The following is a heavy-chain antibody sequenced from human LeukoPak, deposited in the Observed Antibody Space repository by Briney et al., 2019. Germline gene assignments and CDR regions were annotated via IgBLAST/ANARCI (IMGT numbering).Heavy chain of an antibody. J-gene: IGHJ5*02. CDR3: ATVASGSLQA. D-gene: IGHD3-10*01. CDR2: ITSSGDST. V-gene: IGHV3-23*01. Sequence: QPGGSLRLSCAASGFTVSSNYMSWVRQAPGKGLEWVSAITSSGDSTYYADSVKGRFTISRDNSKNTLYLQMSSLRAEDTAVYYCATVASGSLQAWGQGTLVTVSS. CDR1: GFTVSSNY.